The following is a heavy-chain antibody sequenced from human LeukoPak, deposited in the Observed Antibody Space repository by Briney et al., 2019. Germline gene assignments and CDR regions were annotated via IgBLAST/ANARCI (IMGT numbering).Heavy chain of an antibody. Sequence: PGGSLRLSCAASGFTFSSYTMHWVRQAPGKGLEWVAVVLYDGSNKYYADSEKGRLTISRDNSKNTLYLQMNSLRAEDTAVYYCARERNGWYFDYWGQGALVTVSS. CDR2: VLYDGSNK. V-gene: IGHV3-30*04. J-gene: IGHJ4*02. D-gene: IGHD6-19*01. CDR3: ARERNGWYFDY. CDR1: GFTFSSYT.